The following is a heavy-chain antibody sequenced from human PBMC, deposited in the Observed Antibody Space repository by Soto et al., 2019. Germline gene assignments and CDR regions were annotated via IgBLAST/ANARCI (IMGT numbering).Heavy chain of an antibody. J-gene: IGHJ5*02. CDR3: ARDRAVAGIARSNWFDP. CDR1: GFTFSSYS. D-gene: IGHD6-19*01. CDR2: ISSGSSYI. Sequence: GGSLRLSCAASGFTFSSYSMNWVRQAPGKGLEWVSSISSGSSYIYYADSVKGRFTISRDNAKNSLYLQMNSLRAEDTAVYYCARDRAVAGIARSNWFDPWGQGTLVTVSS. V-gene: IGHV3-21*01.